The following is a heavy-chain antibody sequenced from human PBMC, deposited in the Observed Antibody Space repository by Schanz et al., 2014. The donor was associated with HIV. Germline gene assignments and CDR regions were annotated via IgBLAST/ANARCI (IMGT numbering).Heavy chain of an antibody. CDR3: VRGLLFQGFFDS. D-gene: IGHD3-10*01. CDR2: ISYDGTNK. J-gene: IGHJ4*02. V-gene: IGHV3-30*03. CDR1: GFTFDSYG. Sequence: QVHLVESGGGVVQPGRSLRLSCAASGFTFDSYGIHWVRQAPGKGLEWVAVISYDGTNKKFADSVKGRFTISRDNSKNTLYLQMNSLRAEDTAVYYCVRGLLFQGFFDSWGQGALVTVSS.